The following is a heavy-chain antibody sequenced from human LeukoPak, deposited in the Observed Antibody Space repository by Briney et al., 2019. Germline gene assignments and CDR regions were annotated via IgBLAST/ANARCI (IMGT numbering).Heavy chain of an antibody. Sequence: ASVKVSCKASGYTFTGYYIHWVRQAPGQGLEWMGWVNPNSGGTNSAKKFQGRVTMTRDTSLSTAYMEVSSLRSDDTAVYYCARAKWELLGYFDYWGQGTLVTVSS. J-gene: IGHJ4*02. CDR2: VNPNSGGT. CDR3: ARAKWELLGYFDY. V-gene: IGHV1-2*02. D-gene: IGHD1-26*01. CDR1: GYTFTGYY.